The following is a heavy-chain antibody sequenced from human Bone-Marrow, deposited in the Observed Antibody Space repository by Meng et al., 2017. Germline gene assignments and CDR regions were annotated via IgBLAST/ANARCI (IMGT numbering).Heavy chain of an antibody. Sequence: GLLVASGGGSVHSGVSLGFVCGGSGFSISSSWLHWVRQAPGKELVYVAHINSDRTSTNYADILKGRITISRDHAKNSLYLQKSSLSAYATAGYCCVRVEGQLSWGQGSLVTVSS. V-gene: IGHV3-74*01. J-gene: IGHJ5*02. CDR1: GFSISSSW. CDR3: VRVEGQLS. CDR2: INSDRTST. D-gene: IGHD6-13*01.